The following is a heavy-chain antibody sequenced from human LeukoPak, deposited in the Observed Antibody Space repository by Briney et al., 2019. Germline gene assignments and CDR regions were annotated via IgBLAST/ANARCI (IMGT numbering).Heavy chain of an antibody. D-gene: IGHD5-12*01. Sequence: SETLSLTCAVYGGSFSGYYWSWIRQPPGKGLEWIGEINHSGSTNYNPSLKSQVTISVDTSKNQFSLKLSSVTAADMAVYYCARGVVATISWYFDLWGRGTLVTVSS. CDR3: ARGVVATISWYFDL. CDR2: INHSGST. J-gene: IGHJ2*01. CDR1: GGSFSGYY. V-gene: IGHV4-34*01.